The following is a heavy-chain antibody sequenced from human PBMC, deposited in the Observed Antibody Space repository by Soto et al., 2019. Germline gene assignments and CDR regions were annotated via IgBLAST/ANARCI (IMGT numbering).Heavy chain of an antibody. J-gene: IGHJ5*02. CDR2: MNPNSGET. Sequence: QEQLVQSGAEVKKPGASVKVSCKTSGYTFTDYDINWVRQATGQGLEWIGWMNPNSGETGYAHKFQGRVTMTRSPSLNTAYLELSRLRSEDTAVYYCARVAVAARPRWYNWFDPWGQGTLVTVSS. D-gene: IGHD2-15*01. CDR3: ARVAVAARPRWYNWFDP. CDR1: GYTFTDYD. V-gene: IGHV1-8*01.